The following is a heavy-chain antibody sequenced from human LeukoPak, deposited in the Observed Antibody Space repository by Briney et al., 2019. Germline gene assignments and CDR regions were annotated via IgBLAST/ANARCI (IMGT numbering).Heavy chain of an antibody. D-gene: IGHD3-16*02. Sequence: PSETLSLTCAVYGGSFSGYYWSWIRQPPGKGLEWIGEINHSGSTNYIPSLKSRVTISVDTSKNQFSLKLSSVTAADTAVYYCARAHSNYDYVWGSYRQVQFDYWGQGTLVTVSS. CDR3: ARAHSNYDYVWGSYRQVQFDY. CDR1: GGSFSGYY. V-gene: IGHV4-34*01. J-gene: IGHJ4*02. CDR2: INHSGST.